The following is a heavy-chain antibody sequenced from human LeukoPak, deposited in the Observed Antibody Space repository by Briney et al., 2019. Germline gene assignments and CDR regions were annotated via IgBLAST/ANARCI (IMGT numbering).Heavy chain of an antibody. Sequence: RSGGSLRLSCAASGFTVSSNYMSWVRQAPGKGLEWVSVIYSGGSTYYADSVKGRFTISRDNSKNTLYLQMNSLRAEDTAVYYCARAPRGFDAFDIWGQGTMVTVSS. J-gene: IGHJ3*02. V-gene: IGHV3-53*01. CDR1: GFTVSSNY. CDR3: ARAPRGFDAFDI. CDR2: IYSGGST.